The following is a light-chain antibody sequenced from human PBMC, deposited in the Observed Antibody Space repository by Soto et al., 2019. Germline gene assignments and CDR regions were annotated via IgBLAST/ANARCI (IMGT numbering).Light chain of an antibody. CDR2: GNT. Sequence: QSVLTQPPSVSGAPGQRVTISCTGSSSNIGAGYDVHWYQQRPGTAPKLLIFGNTNRPSGVPDRFSGSKSGTSASLAITGLQAEDQGDYYCQSYDSTLSARYGFGTGTKVTVL. CDR1: SSNIGAGYD. V-gene: IGLV1-40*01. CDR3: QSYDSTLSARYG. J-gene: IGLJ1*01.